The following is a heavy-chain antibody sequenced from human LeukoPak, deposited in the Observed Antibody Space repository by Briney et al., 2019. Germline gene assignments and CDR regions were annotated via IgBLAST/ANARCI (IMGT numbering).Heavy chain of an antibody. CDR2: ISSGSSTI. CDR1: GFTFSTYG. J-gene: IGHJ6*03. Sequence: PGGSLRLSCAASGFTFSTYGMNWVRQAPGKGLEWVSYISSGSSTIYYADSVKGRFTISRDNAKNSLYLQMNSLRAEDTAVYYCARDSCSSTSCYYYYYMDVWGKGTTATVSS. D-gene: IGHD2-2*01. CDR3: ARDSCSSTSCYYYYYMDV. V-gene: IGHV3-48*04.